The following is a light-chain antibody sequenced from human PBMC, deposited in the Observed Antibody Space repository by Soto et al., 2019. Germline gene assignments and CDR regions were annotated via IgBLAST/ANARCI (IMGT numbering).Light chain of an antibody. CDR1: QSGSSSY. CDR3: HQYGSSAYT. V-gene: IGKV3-20*01. CDR2: GAS. J-gene: IGKJ2*01. Sequence: EIVLTQSPGTLSLSPGERATLSCRASQSGSSSYLAWYQQRPGQAPRLLIYGASNRATGIPDRFSGSGSGTDFTLTISRLETEDFAVYYCHQYGSSAYTFGQGTKLEIK.